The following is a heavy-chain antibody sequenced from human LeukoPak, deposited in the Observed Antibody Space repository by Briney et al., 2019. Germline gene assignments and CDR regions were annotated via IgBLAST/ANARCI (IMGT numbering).Heavy chain of an antibody. CDR1: GFSFSTYG. CDR3: ARDVSSGYLGFDY. Sequence: GGSLRLSCAASGFSFSTYGMQWVRQAPGKGLEWVAAIWSDGSEKYFADSVKGRSTISRDNSKNTLYLQMNSLRAEDTAVYYCARDVSSGYLGFDYWGQGTLVTVSS. CDR2: IWSDGSEK. V-gene: IGHV3-33*01. D-gene: IGHD3-22*01. J-gene: IGHJ4*02.